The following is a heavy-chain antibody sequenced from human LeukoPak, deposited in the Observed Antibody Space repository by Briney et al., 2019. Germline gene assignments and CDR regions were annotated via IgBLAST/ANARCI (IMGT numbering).Heavy chain of an antibody. J-gene: IGHJ4*02. CDR3: ARRDYGDYRSPNFDY. Sequence: SETLSLTCAVYGGSFSGYYWSWIRQPPGKGLEWIGEINHSGSTNYNPSLKSRVTISVDTSKNQFSLKLSSVTAADTAVYYCARRDYGDYRSPNFDYWGQGTLVTVSS. V-gene: IGHV4-34*01. D-gene: IGHD4-17*01. CDR2: INHSGST. CDR1: GGSFSGYY.